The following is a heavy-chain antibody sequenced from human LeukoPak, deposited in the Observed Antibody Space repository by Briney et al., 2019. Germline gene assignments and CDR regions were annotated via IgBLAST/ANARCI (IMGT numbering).Heavy chain of an antibody. CDR1: GFTFSSYY. CDR2: ISSSSIYI. Sequence: GGSLRLSCAASGFTFSSYYMNWVRQAPGKGLEWVSSISSSSIYIYYADSVKGRFTISRDNAKNSLYLQMNSLRAEDTAVYYCAKYFGGWYEDYWGQGTLVTVSS. D-gene: IGHD6-19*01. CDR3: AKYFGGWYEDY. J-gene: IGHJ4*02. V-gene: IGHV3-21*04.